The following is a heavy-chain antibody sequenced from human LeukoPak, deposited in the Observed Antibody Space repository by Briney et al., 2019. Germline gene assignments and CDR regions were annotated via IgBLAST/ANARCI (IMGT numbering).Heavy chain of an antibody. D-gene: IGHD3-3*01. CDR3: ASGTSTYYELYF. CDR1: GGSISSSTYY. J-gene: IGHJ4*02. CDR2: FFYSGTT. Sequence: SETLSLTCTVSGGSISSSTYYWGWIRQPPGKGLEWIGSFFYSGTTYYNPSLKSRLTMSVDTSNNQFSLKLMSVTAADTAVYYCASGTSTYYELYFWGQGTLVTVSS. V-gene: IGHV4-39*01.